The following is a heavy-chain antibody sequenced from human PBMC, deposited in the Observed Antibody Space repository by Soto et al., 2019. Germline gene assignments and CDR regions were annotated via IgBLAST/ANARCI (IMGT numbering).Heavy chain of an antibody. CDR1: GFTFSTYG. D-gene: IGHD1-26*01. CDR3: AKGHRDDLVGATTGGWYFDL. V-gene: IGHV3-30*18. CDR2: ISYDGSNK. J-gene: IGHJ2*01. Sequence: QVQLVESGGGVVQPGRSLRLSCAASGFTFSTYGMHWVRQAPGKGLEWVAVISYDGSNKYYADSVKGRFTISRDNSKNTLYLQMNSLRDEATAIYYCAKGHRDDLVGATTGGWYFDLWGRGTLVTVSS.